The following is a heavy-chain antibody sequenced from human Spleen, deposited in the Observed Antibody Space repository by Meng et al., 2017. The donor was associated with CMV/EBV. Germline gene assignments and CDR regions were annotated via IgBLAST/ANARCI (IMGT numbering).Heavy chain of an antibody. CDR3: ARHTYYYDSSGYQILPDGMDV. CDR2: LTWDGGST. D-gene: IGHD3-22*01. V-gene: IGHV3-43D*03. J-gene: IGHJ6*02. Sequence: GESLKISCEGSGFTFGDYAMHWVRQAPGKGLEWVSLLTWDGGSTFYGDSVKGRFTISRDNSKNSLYLQMNSLRPEDTALYYCARHTYYYDSSGYQILPDGMDVWGQGTTVTVSS. CDR1: GFTFGDYA.